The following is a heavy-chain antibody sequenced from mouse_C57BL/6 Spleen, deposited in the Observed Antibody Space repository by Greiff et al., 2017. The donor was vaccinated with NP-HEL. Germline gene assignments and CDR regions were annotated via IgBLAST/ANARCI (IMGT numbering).Heavy chain of an antibody. V-gene: IGHV2-5*01. J-gene: IGHJ3*01. CDR3: AKRDGYDWFAY. Sequence: QVQLQQSGPGLVQPSQSLSITCTVSGFSLTSYGVHWVRQSPGKGLEWLGVIWRGGSTDYNAAFMPRLSITKDNSKSQVFCKMNSLQADDTAIYCCAKRDGYDWFAYWGQGTLVTVSA. CDR1: GFSLTSYG. CDR2: IWRGGST. D-gene: IGHD2-2*01.